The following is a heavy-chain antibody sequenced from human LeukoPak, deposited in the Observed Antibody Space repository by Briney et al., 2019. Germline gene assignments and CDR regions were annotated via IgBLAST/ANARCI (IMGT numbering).Heavy chain of an antibody. CDR3: ARDFGRTGTTLGY. CDR1: GFTFSRYA. V-gene: IGHV3-30-3*01. J-gene: IGHJ4*02. Sequence: GGSLRLSCATSGFTFSRYAMHWVRQAPGKGLEWVAVISYDGSNKYYADSVKGRFTISRDNSKNTLYLQMNSLRAEDTAVYYCARDFGRTGTTLGYWGQGTLVTVSS. D-gene: IGHD1-7*01. CDR2: ISYDGSNK.